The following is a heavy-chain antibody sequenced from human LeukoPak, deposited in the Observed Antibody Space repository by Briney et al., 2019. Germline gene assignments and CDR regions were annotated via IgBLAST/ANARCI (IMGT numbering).Heavy chain of an antibody. CDR3: ARGRLLWFGEFGDMDV. CDR1: GGSFSGYY. V-gene: IGHV4-34*01. J-gene: IGHJ6*03. D-gene: IGHD3-10*01. Sequence: SETLSLTCAVYGGSFSGYYWSWIRQPPGKGLEWIGEINHSGSTNYNPSLKSRVTISVDTSKNQFSLKLSSVTAADKAVYYCARGRLLWFGEFGDMDVWGKGTTVTVSS. CDR2: INHSGST.